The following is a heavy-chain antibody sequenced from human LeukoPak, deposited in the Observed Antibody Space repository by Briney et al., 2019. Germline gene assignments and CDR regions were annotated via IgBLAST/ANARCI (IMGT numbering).Heavy chain of an antibody. Sequence: GGSLRLSCAASGFTFSDYWMSWVRQAPGKGLEWVANIKPDGSQIYYVGSVKGRFTISRDNAKNSLYLQMNSLRAEDTAVYYCAREGYYDSSGYYQPSFDYWGQGTLVTVSS. CDR2: IKPDGSQI. CDR3: AREGYYDSSGYYQPSFDY. J-gene: IGHJ4*02. D-gene: IGHD3-22*01. V-gene: IGHV3-7*01. CDR1: GFTFSDYW.